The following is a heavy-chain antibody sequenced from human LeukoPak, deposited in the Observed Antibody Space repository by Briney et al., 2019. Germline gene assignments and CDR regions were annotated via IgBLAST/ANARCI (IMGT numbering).Heavy chain of an antibody. Sequence: GGSLRLSCAASGFTFSSYWMSWVRQAPGKGLEWVANINQDGSEKYYVDSVKGRFTTSRDNAKNSLFLQMNTLRAEDTAVYYCAGGRGWFDPWGQGTLVTVSS. V-gene: IGHV3-7*01. CDR2: INQDGSEK. CDR1: GFTFSSYW. J-gene: IGHJ5*02. CDR3: AGGRGWFDP.